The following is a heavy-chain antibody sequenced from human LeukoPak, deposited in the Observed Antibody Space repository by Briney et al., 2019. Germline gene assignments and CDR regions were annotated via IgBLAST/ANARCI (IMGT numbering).Heavy chain of an antibody. D-gene: IGHD2-15*01. V-gene: IGHV4-38-2*02. CDR2: IYHSGNP. Sequence: SETLSLTCTVSGYSISSGYYWGWIRQPPGKGLEWLGGIYHSGNPYYNPSLESRVIIPVDTSKNQFSLKLSSVTDADTAVYYCARGSSHFDYWGQGTLVTVSS. CDR3: ARGSSHFDY. J-gene: IGHJ4*02. CDR1: GYSISSGYY.